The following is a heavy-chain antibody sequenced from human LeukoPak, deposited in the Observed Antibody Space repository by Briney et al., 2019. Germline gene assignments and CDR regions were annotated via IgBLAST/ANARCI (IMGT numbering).Heavy chain of an antibody. J-gene: IGHJ3*02. Sequence: ASVKVSCKASGGTFSSYAISWVRQAPGQGLEWMGGIIPIFGTANYAQKFQGRVTITTDKSTSTASMEPSSLRSEDTAVYNCARGDYDILTGYLSPGAFDIWGQGTMVTVSS. V-gene: IGHV1-69*05. D-gene: IGHD3-9*01. CDR1: GGTFSSYA. CDR2: IIPIFGTA. CDR3: ARGDYDILTGYLSPGAFDI.